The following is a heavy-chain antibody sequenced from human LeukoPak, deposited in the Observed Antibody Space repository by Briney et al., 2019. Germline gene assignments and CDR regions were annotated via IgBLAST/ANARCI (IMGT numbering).Heavy chain of an antibody. J-gene: IGHJ1*01. CDR2: ISGSGGST. CDR1: GFTFSSYA. Sequence: GGSLRLSCAASGFTFSSYAMSWVRQAPGKGLEWVSAISGSGGSTYYADPVKGRFTISRDNSKNTLYLQMNSLRAEDTAVYYCAKVGEYYYDSSGYYAEYFQHWGQGTLVTVSS. V-gene: IGHV3-23*01. D-gene: IGHD3-22*01. CDR3: AKVGEYYYDSSGYYAEYFQH.